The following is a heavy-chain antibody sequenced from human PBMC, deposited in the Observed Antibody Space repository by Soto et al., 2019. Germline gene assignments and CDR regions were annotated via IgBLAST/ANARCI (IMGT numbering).Heavy chain of an antibody. Sequence: GGSLRLSCAASGFTFSSYSMNWVRQAPGKGLEWVSSISSSSSYIYYADSVKGRFTISRDNAKNSLYLQMNSLRAEDTAVYYCARGTGAVAGTLPEYFQHWGQGTLVTVSS. CDR3: ARGTGAVAGTLPEYFQH. J-gene: IGHJ1*01. D-gene: IGHD6-19*01. CDR1: GFTFSSYS. CDR2: ISSSSSYI. V-gene: IGHV3-21*01.